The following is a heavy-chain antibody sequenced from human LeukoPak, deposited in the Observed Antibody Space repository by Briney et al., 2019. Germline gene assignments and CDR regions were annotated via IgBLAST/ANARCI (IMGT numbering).Heavy chain of an antibody. Sequence: PGGSLRLSCSASGFTFDDYAMRWVRQAPGQGLEWVLGISWNSGSIGYADSVKGRFTISRDNAKNSLYLQMNSLRAEDMALYYCAKALSSGWYAGDAFDIWGQGTMVTVSS. CDR1: GFTFDDYA. CDR2: ISWNSGSI. V-gene: IGHV3-9*03. J-gene: IGHJ3*02. D-gene: IGHD6-19*01. CDR3: AKALSSGWYAGDAFDI.